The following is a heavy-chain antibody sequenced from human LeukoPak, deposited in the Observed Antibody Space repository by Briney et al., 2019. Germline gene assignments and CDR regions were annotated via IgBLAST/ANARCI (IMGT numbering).Heavy chain of an antibody. CDR2: ISGGGDIT. Sequence: PGGSLRLSCAASGFNFANHAMSWVRQTPGKGLEWVSAISGGGDITYYADSVKGRFTISRDNSKDTLFLQMNSLRAEDTAVYYCAKEARPPSTYYYYGMDVWGQGTTVTVSS. CDR1: GFNFANHA. CDR3: AKEARPPSTYYYYGMDV. V-gene: IGHV3-23*01. J-gene: IGHJ6*02. D-gene: IGHD6-6*01.